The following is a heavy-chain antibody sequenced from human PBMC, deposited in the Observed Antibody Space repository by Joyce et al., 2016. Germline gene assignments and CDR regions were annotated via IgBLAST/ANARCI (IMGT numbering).Heavy chain of an antibody. D-gene: IGHD3-22*01. CDR2: IFGGGYGT. CDR3: AKYSAMIFVNYYMDV. Sequence: EVQLLESGGGLVQPGGSLRLACAASGFTFNNYAMGWVRQAPGEGLEWVSSIFGGGYGTDAADSVKGRFTISRDNYKNTLYLQMSSLRTEDTAVYYCAKYSAMIFVNYYMDVWGKGTTVTVSS. V-gene: IGHV3-23*01. CDR1: GFTFNNYA. J-gene: IGHJ6*03.